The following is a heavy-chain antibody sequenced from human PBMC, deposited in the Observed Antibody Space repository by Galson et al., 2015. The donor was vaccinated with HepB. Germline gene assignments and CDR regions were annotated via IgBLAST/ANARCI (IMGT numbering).Heavy chain of an antibody. D-gene: IGHD3-22*01. V-gene: IGHV1-18*04. CDR2: ISAYNGNT. Sequence: QSGAEVKKPGASVKVSCKASGYTFTSYGISWVRQAPGQGLEWMGWISAYNGNTNYAQKLQGRVAMTTDTSTSTAYMELRSLRSDDTAVYYCARDRGPWLLRIGDAFDIWGQGTMVTVSS. CDR3: ARDRGPWLLRIGDAFDI. CDR1: GYTFTSYG. J-gene: IGHJ3*02.